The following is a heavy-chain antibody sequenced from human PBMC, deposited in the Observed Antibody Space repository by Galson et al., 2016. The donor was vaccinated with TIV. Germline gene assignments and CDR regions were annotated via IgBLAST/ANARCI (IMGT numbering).Heavy chain of an antibody. CDR1: VSSNSAA. Sequence: VSSNSAAWNWIRQSPSRGLEWLGRTYYRSEWNSDYAVSVRSRIVIKADRSKNQFFLQLNSVTPEDTAVYFCARGRSGYNSTYYYYGMDVWGQGTTVSVSS. J-gene: IGHJ6*02. D-gene: IGHD5-24*01. CDR2: TYYRSEWNS. V-gene: IGHV6-1*01. CDR3: ARGRSGYNSTYYYYGMDV.